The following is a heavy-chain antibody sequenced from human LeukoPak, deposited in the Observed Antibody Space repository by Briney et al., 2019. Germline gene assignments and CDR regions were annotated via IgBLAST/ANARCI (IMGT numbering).Heavy chain of an antibody. CDR2: INPNSGGT. V-gene: IGHV1-2*02. Sequence: ASVKVSCKASGYIFTGYYMHWVRQAPGQGLEWMGWINPNSGGTNYAQKFQGRVTMTRDTSISTAYMELSRLRSDDTAVYYCARVPTVTAEDWFDPWGQGTLVTVSS. D-gene: IGHD4-17*01. CDR1: GYIFTGYY. CDR3: ARVPTVTAEDWFDP. J-gene: IGHJ5*02.